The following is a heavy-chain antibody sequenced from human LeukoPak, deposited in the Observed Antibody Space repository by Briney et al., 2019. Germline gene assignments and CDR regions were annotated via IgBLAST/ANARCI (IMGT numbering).Heavy chain of an antibody. CDR2: ISGSGGST. CDR3: AKDQDYYGSGSPFDY. D-gene: IGHD3-10*01. Sequence: PGGSLRLSCAASGFTFSSYAMSWVRQAPGKGLEWVSAISGSGGSTYYADSVEGRFTISRDNSKNTLYLQMNSLRAEDTAVYYCAKDQDYYGSGSPFDYWGQGTLVTVSS. J-gene: IGHJ4*02. CDR1: GFTFSSYA. V-gene: IGHV3-23*01.